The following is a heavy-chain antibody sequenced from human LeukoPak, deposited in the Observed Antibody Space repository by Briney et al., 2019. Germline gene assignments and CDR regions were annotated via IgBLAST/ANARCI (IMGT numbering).Heavy chain of an antibody. D-gene: IGHD4-11*01. CDR1: GFTFSHFG. J-gene: IGHJ4*02. V-gene: IGHV3-33*03. Sequence: PGGSLRLSCEASGFTFSHFGMHWVRQAPGKGLEWVAVIWSDGTNQYYADSVKGRFTISRDNFKNEASLQMKRLRAEDTAVYYRAKDAQRGFDYSNSLEHWGQGTLVTVSS. CDR2: IWSDGTNQ. CDR3: AKDAQRGFDYSNSLEH.